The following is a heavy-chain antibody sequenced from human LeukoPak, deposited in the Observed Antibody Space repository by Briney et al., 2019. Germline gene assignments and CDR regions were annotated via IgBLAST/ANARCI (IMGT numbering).Heavy chain of an antibody. CDR1: GYTFTGYY. J-gene: IGHJ4*02. CDR2: INPNSGGT. CDR3: ARRAPGYCSSTSCYPGDY. Sequence: ASVKVSCKASGYTFTGYYMHWVRQAPGHGLEWMGWINPNSGGTNYAQKFQGRVTMTRDTPISTAYTELSRLRSDDTAVYYCARRAPGYCSSTSCYPGDYWGQGTLVTVSS. D-gene: IGHD2-2*03. V-gene: IGHV1-2*02.